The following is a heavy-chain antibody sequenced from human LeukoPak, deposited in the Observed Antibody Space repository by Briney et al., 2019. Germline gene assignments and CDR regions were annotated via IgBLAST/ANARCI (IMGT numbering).Heavy chain of an antibody. CDR3: ARSEAGTTSDY. Sequence: SVKVSCKASGGTFSSCAISWVRQAPGQGLEWMGRIIPIFGIANYAQKFQGRVTITADKSTSTAYMELSSLRSEDTAVYYCARSEAGTTSDYWGEETLVTVSS. D-gene: IGHD1-1*01. CDR1: GGTFSSCA. CDR2: IIPIFGIA. J-gene: IGHJ4*02. V-gene: IGHV1-69*04.